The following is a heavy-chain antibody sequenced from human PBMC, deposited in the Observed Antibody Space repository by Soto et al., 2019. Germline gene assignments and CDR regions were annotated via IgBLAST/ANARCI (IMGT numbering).Heavy chain of an antibody. CDR1: VRTVGTNRVY. CDR2: IFYTGST. Sequence: PSEPVSHTGSVSVRTVGTNRVYRAWIRQTPGKGLEWIGSIFYTGSTYYSPSLKGRLIISVDPSKNQFSLKLTSVTAADTAMYYSVRPKTSGAAAGKRSFDRWG. D-gene: IGHD6-13*01. V-gene: IGHV4-39*01. J-gene: IGHJ5*02. CDR3: VRPKTSGAAAGKRSFDR.